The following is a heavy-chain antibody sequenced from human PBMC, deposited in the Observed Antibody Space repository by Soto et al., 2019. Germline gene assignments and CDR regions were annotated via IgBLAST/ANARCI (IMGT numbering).Heavy chain of an antibody. V-gene: IGHV5-51*01. D-gene: IGHD6-13*01. Sequence: GESLKISFKGSGYSFTSYLICWVRQMPGKGLEWMGIIYPGDSDTRYSPSFQGQVNISADKYISTAYLQWSSLKASDTAMYYCARLLYSSSCYRAKWFDPWGRGTLVTVYS. CDR3: ARLLYSSSCYRAKWFDP. J-gene: IGHJ5*02. CDR1: GYSFTSYL. CDR2: IYPGDSDT.